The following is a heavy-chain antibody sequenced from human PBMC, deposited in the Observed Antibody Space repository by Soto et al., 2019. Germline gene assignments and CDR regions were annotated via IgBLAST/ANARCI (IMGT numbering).Heavy chain of an antibody. Sequence: GGSLRLSCAASGFTFSNAWMNWVRQAPGKGLEWVGRIKSKADGGTTDYAAPVKGRFTISRDDSKNTLYLQMYSLKTDDTAVYYCTAGGVPGVRYYYAMDVWGQGTTVTVSS. V-gene: IGHV3-15*01. CDR2: IKSKADGGTT. CDR3: TAGGVPGVRYYYAMDV. D-gene: IGHD2-8*01. CDR1: GFTFSNAW. J-gene: IGHJ6*02.